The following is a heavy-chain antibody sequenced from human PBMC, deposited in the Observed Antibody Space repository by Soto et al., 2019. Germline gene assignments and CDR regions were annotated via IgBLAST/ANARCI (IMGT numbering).Heavy chain of an antibody. D-gene: IGHD2-15*01. J-gene: IGHJ4*02. CDR3: ARDWRDIVVVVAATSGPYYFDY. Sequence: ASVKVSCKASGYTFTSYGISWVRQAPGQGLEWMGWISTYNGNTNYAQKLQGRVTMTTDTSTSTAYMELRSLRSDDTAVYYCARDWRDIVVVVAATSGPYYFDYWGQGTLVTVSS. CDR1: GYTFTSYG. V-gene: IGHV1-18*01. CDR2: ISTYNGNT.